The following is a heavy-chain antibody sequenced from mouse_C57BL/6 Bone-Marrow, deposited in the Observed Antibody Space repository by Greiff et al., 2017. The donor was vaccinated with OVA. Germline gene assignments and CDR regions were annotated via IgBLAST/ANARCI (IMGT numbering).Heavy chain of an antibody. CDR2: IYPRSGNT. J-gene: IGHJ3*01. CDR3: ARSGDSSGYVEFAY. CDR1: GYTFTSYG. V-gene: IGHV1-81*01. D-gene: IGHD3-2*02. Sequence: VQLQESGAELARPGASVKLSCKASGYTFTSYGISWVKQRTGQGLEWIGEIYPRSGNTYYNEKFKGKATLTADKSSSTAYMELRSLTSEDSAVEFCARSGDSSGYVEFAYWGQGTLVTVSA.